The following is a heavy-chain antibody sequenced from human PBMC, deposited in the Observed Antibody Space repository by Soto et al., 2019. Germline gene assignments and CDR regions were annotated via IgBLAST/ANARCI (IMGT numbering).Heavy chain of an antibody. J-gene: IGHJ6*02. CDR1: GYTFTGYY. CDR3: ARELPSVTTGYYYGMDV. Sequence: ASVKVSCKASGYTFTGYYMHWVRQAPGQGLEWMGWINPIFGTANYAQKFQGRVTITADESTSTAYMELSSLRSEDTAVYYCARELPSVTTGYYYGMDVWGQGTTVTVSS. CDR2: INPIFGTA. D-gene: IGHD4-17*01. V-gene: IGHV1-69*13.